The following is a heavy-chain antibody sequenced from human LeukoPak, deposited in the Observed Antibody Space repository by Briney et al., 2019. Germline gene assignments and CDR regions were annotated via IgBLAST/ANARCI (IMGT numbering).Heavy chain of an antibody. V-gene: IGHV3-30-3*01. Sequence: PGGPLRLSGAASGSTFSSYAMNWVRHATATGMEWMAVIAYNGGNKYYADYVNGRFTISRDNSKNTLYLQMNSLRAEDTAVYYCLRDWDYWGQGTLVTVSS. CDR2: IAYNGGNK. CDR3: LRDWDY. CDR1: GSTFSSYA. J-gene: IGHJ4*02.